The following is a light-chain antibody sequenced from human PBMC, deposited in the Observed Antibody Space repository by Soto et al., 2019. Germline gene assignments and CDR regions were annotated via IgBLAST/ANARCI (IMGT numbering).Light chain of an antibody. CDR1: QSVSSSY. J-gene: IGKJ2*01. CDR3: QQYDSSPVT. V-gene: IGKV3-20*01. Sequence: ENVLTQSPGTLSLSPGERATLSCRASQSVSSSYLTWYQQKPGQAPRLLIYGASSRATVIPDRFSGSGSGTDFTLTISILEPEDFAVYYCQQYDSSPVTFGKGTKLEIK. CDR2: GAS.